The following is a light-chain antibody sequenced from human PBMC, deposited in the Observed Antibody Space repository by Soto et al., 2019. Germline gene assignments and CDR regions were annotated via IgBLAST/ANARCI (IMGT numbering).Light chain of an antibody. CDR2: GPS. CDR3: QQYYRSPAT. Sequence: EILMTQSPATLSVSPGERATLSCRASQSISSSLVWYQQKPGQAPRLLIYGPSTRATGIPARFSGSGSGTEFTLTISSLQSEDVAVYYCQQYYRSPATFGQGTKVEIK. V-gene: IGKV3-15*01. CDR1: QSISSS. J-gene: IGKJ1*01.